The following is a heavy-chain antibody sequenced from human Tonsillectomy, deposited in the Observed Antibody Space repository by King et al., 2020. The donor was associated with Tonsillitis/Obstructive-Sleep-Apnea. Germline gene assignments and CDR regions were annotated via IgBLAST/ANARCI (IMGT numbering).Heavy chain of an antibody. CDR2: IKQDGSEK. J-gene: IGHJ4*02. Sequence: VQLVESGGGLVQPGGSLRLSCAASGFTFSSYWMSWVRQAPGKGLEWVANIKQDGSEKYYVDSVKGRFTISRDNAKNSLYLQRNSLRAEDTAVYYCARDRRFDEQWLDRHYWGQGTLVTVSS. D-gene: IGHD6-19*01. CDR1: GFTFSSYW. CDR3: ARDRRFDEQWLDRHY. V-gene: IGHV3-7*03.